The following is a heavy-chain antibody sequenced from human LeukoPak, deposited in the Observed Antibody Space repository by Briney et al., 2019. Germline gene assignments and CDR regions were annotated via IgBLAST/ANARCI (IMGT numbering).Heavy chain of an antibody. CDR1: GGPFSDYY. J-gene: IGHJ4*02. CDR2: INHSGST. D-gene: IGHD5-24*01. CDR3: ARGEGARDGYNYEGPFYFDY. Sequence: SETLSLSCAVYGGPFSDYYWSWIRQPPGKGLEWIGKINHSGSTNYSPSLKSRVTISIDTSKNQFSLKLNSMTAADTAVYYCARGEGARDGYNYEGPFYFDYWGQGTLVTVSS. V-gene: IGHV4-34*01.